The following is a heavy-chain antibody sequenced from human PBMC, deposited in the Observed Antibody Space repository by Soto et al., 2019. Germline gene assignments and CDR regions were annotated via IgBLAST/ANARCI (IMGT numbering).Heavy chain of an antibody. J-gene: IGHJ6*02. Sequence: SETLSLTCTVSGGSISSYYWSWIRQPPGKGLEWIGYIYYSGSTNYNPSLKSRVTISVDTSKNQFSLKLSSVTAADTAVYYCARAGGYCSSTSCYGVYYYGMDVWGQGTTVTVS. D-gene: IGHD2-2*01. CDR2: IYYSGST. CDR3: ARAGGYCSSTSCYGVYYYGMDV. V-gene: IGHV4-59*01. CDR1: GGSISSYY.